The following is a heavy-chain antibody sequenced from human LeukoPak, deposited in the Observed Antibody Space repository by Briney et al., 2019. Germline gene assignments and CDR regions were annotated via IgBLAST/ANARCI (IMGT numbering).Heavy chain of an antibody. V-gene: IGHV3-48*03. D-gene: IGHD6-25*01. CDR2: IRSSGGSI. J-gene: IGHJ4*02. CDR3: AKNRGASTGYDY. CDR1: GFTFSSYQ. Sequence: GGSLRLSCAASGFTFSSYQMNWVRQAPGKGLEWVSHIRSSGGSIYYADSVKGRFTISRDNSKNTLYLQMHSLRAEDTAIYYCAKNRGASTGYDYWGQGTLVTVSS.